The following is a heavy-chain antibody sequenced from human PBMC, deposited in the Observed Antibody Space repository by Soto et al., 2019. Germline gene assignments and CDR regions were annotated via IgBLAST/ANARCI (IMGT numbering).Heavy chain of an antibody. V-gene: IGHV3-23*01. CDR2: ISVSGDST. J-gene: IGHJ4*02. CDR1: GFTFSSYA. CDR3: AKDKYCHDRSSYYKSDY. D-gene: IGHD3-22*01. Sequence: GGSLRLSCAASGFTFSSYAMSWVRQAPGKGLEWVSAISVSGDSTYYADSVKGRFTISRDNSKNTLYLQMNSLRAEDTAVYYCAKDKYCHDRSSYYKSDYWGQGTLVTVCS.